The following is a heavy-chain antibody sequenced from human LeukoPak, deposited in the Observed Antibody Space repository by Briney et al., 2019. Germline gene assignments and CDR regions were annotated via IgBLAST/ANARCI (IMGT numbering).Heavy chain of an antibody. V-gene: IGHV3-30*04. CDR3: ARESDLQWLLLDY. D-gene: IGHD6-19*01. CDR1: GFTFSSYA. Sequence: GGSLRLSCAASGFTFSSYAMHWVRQAPGKGLEWVAVISYDGSNKYYADSVKGRFTISRDNSKNTLYLQINSLRAEDTAVYYCARESDLQWLLLDYWGQGTLVTVSS. CDR2: ISYDGSNK. J-gene: IGHJ4*02.